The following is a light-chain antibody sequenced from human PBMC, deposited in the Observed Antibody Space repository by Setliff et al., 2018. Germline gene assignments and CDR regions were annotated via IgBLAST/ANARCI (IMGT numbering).Light chain of an antibody. CDR2: EVS. CDR1: SSDIGSYTL. Sequence: QSALAQPASVSGSPGQSITISCTGTSSDIGSYTLVSWYQQQPGKGPKLMIYEVSKRPSGVSNSFSGSKSGNTASLSISGLEAEDEADYYCCSYAGSGTLYVFGTGTKVTVL. V-gene: IGLV2-23*02. J-gene: IGLJ1*01. CDR3: CSYAGSGTLYV.